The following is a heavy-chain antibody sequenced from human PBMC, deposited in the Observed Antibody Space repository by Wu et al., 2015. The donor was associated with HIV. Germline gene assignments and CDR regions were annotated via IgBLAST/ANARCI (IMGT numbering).Heavy chain of an antibody. CDR3: ATVARYSGLFSVGSGTFDL. Sequence: QVQLAQSGAEVKKPGSSVKVSCKASGGTFNSYALNWVRQAPGQGLEWMGRTIPMFDTTTTQRITGQTHVSADESTGTAYMELSSLRSEDTAVYYCATVARYSGLFSVGSGTFDLWGRGTWSLSPQ. CDR1: GGTFNSYA. D-gene: IGHD3-3*01. J-gene: IGHJ2*01. V-gene: IGHV1-69*13. CDR2: TIPMFDTT.